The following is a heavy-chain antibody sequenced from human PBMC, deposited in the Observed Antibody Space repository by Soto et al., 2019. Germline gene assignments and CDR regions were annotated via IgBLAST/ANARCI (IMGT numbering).Heavy chain of an antibody. D-gene: IGHD3-10*01. J-gene: IGHJ6*02. Sequence: PGGSLRLSCAASGFTFGSYGMHWVRQAPGKGLEWVAVISYDGSNKYYADSVKGRFTISRDNSKKTLYLQMNSLRAEDTAVYYCAIFGWGSNGMDVWGQGTTVTVSS. CDR1: GFTFGSYG. V-gene: IGHV3-30*03. CDR2: ISYDGSNK. CDR3: AIFGWGSNGMDV.